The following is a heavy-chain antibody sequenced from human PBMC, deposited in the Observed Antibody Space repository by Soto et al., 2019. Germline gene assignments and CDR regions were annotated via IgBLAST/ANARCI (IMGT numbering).Heavy chain of an antibody. CDR2: IYYSGST. CDR1: GGSINSSSYY. CDR3: ARHCDILTVCMDV. D-gene: IGHD3-9*01. Sequence: SETLSLTCTVSGGSINSSSYYWGWIRQPPGKGLGWIGSIYYSGSTYYNPSLKSRVTISVDTSKNQFSLKLSSVTAADTAVYYCARHCDILTVCMDVWGQGTTVTVSS. J-gene: IGHJ6*02. V-gene: IGHV4-39*01.